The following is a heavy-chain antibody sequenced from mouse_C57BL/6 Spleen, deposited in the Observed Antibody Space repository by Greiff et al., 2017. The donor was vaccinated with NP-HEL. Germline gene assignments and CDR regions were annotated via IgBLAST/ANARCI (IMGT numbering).Heavy chain of an antibody. V-gene: IGHV5-15*01. CDR3: ARHGGYYWYFDV. Sequence: EVQGVESGGGLVQPGGSLKLSCAASGFTFSDYGMAWVRQAPRKGPAWVAFISNLAYSIYYADTVTGRFTISRENAKNTLYLEMSSLRSEDTAMYYCARHGGYYWYFDVWGTGTTVTVSS. J-gene: IGHJ1*03. CDR1: GFTFSDYG. D-gene: IGHD3-1*01. CDR2: ISNLAYSI.